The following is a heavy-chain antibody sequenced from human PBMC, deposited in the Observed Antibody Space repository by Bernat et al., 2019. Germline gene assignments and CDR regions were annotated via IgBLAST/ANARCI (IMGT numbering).Heavy chain of an antibody. D-gene: IGHD6-6*01. J-gene: IGHJ5*02. Sequence: QLQLQESGSGLVKPSQTLSLTCAVSGGSISSGGYSWSWIRQSPGKGLEWIGYIYHSGNNYYNPSLKSRVTMSVDRSKNQFSLKLTSVTAAATAVYYCARDNSSSWGHFHWFDPWGQGTLVTVSS. CDR2: IYHSGNN. CDR1: GGSISSGGYS. V-gene: IGHV4-30-2*06. CDR3: ARDNSSSWGHFHWFDP.